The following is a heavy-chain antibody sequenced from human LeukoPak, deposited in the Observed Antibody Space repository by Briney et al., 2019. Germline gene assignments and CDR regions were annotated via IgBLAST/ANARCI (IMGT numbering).Heavy chain of an antibody. D-gene: IGHD5-18*01. CDR3: ARVRSGYSHENYFDY. J-gene: IGHJ4*02. Sequence: GGSLRLSCAASGFTFSSYWMSWVRQAPGKGLEWVANIKQDGSEKYYVDSVKGRFTISRDNAKNSLYLQMNSLRAEDTAVYYCARVRSGYSHENYFDYWGQGTLVTVSS. V-gene: IGHV3-7*01. CDR1: GFTFSSYW. CDR2: IKQDGSEK.